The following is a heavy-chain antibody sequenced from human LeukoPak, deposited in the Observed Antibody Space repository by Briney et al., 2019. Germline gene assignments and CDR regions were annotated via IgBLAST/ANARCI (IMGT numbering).Heavy chain of an antibody. V-gene: IGHV3-7*01. D-gene: IGHD4-17*01. Sequence: GGSLRLSCAASGFTLSSYWMSWVRQAPGKGLEWVANIKQDGSEKYYVDSVKGRFTISRDNAKNSLYLQMNSLRAEDTAVYYCARDLATVTTYGPFDYWGQGTLVTVSS. CDR2: IKQDGSEK. CDR1: GFTLSSYW. CDR3: ARDLATVTTYGPFDY. J-gene: IGHJ4*02.